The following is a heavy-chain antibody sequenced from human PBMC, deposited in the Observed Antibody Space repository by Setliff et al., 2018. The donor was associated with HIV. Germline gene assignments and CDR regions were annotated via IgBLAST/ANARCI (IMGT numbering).Heavy chain of an antibody. V-gene: IGHV4-61*02. Sequence: SETLSLTCTVSGASISSGNYFWTWIRQPAGQRLEWIGRISTGGHTDYNPSLKSRLSISADTSRNHFSLQLTSVAATDTAIYYCAREGSHSHSWYNWFGPWGPGTLVTVYS. J-gene: IGHJ5*02. CDR1: GASISSGNYF. CDR2: ISTGGHT. D-gene: IGHD6-13*01. CDR3: AREGSHSHSWYNWFGP.